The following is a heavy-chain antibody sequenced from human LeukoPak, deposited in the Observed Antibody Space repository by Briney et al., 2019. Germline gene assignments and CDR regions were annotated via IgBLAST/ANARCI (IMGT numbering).Heavy chain of an antibody. J-gene: IGHJ4*02. CDR2: ISGSGGST. V-gene: IGHV3-23*01. D-gene: IGHD5-18*01. Sequence: GGSLRLSCAASGFTFSSYAMSWVRQAPGKGLEWVSAISGSGGSTYYADSVKGRFTISRDNSKNTLYLQMNSLRAEDTAVYYCAKASDSGWIQLWFPFDYWGQGTLVTVSS. CDR3: AKASDSGWIQLWFPFDY. CDR1: GFTFSSYA.